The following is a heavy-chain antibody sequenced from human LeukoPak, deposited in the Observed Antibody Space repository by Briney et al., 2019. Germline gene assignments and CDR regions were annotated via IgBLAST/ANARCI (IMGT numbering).Heavy chain of an antibody. Sequence: PGGSLRLSCAASGFTSSDHHMDWVRQAPGKGLEWIGRSKNKDYAYSTVYAASVKGRFTFSRDDPKNSLYLQMNSLTTEDTAVYYCTRIFYYGTGGYYPDFWGQGTLVTVSS. V-gene: IGHV3-72*01. D-gene: IGHD3-10*01. CDR2: SKNKDYAYST. CDR3: TRIFYYGTGGYYPDF. J-gene: IGHJ4*02. CDR1: GFTSSDHH.